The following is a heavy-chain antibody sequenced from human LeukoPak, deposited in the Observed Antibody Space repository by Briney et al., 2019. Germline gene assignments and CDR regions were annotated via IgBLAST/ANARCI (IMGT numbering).Heavy chain of an antibody. J-gene: IGHJ4*01. D-gene: IGHD2-15*01. Sequence: ASVKVSCKASGYTFTNYYIHWVRQAPGQGLEWMGMINPSGGRTTYAKKFQGRVTMTRDTSTNTVYTELSSLRSDDTAVYYCARDYSGRGYCSGGSCSDGLDNWGHGTLVTVSS. CDR2: INPSGGRT. V-gene: IGHV1-46*01. CDR1: GYTFTNYY. CDR3: ARDYSGRGYCSGGSCSDGLDN.